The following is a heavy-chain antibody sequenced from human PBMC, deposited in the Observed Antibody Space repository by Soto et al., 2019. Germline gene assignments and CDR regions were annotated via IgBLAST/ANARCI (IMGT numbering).Heavy chain of an antibody. CDR2: ISYDGSNK. CDR1: GFTFRSYG. J-gene: IGHJ6*02. CDR3: VKGLEAELVYIYYHHGEDV. D-gene: IGHD6-13*01. V-gene: IGHV3-30*18. Sequence: LRLSCAAPGFTFRSYGMHCVRQDPGKGLEWVPVISYDGSNKYYADSVKGRFTISRDNSKNTLYLQMNSLRAEDTAVYYCVKGLEAELVYIYYHHGEDVRSQRAAV.